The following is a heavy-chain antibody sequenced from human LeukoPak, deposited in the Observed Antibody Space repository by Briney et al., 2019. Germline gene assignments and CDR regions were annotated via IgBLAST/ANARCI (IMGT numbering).Heavy chain of an antibody. CDR1: GYTFSDYY. V-gene: IGHV7-4-1*02. CDR2: INTNTGNP. J-gene: IGHJ5*02. CDR3: ARDPYTSSSWYRGRANNWFDP. D-gene: IGHD6-13*01. Sequence: ASVKVSCKASGYTFSDYYVFWLRQAPGQGLEWMGWINTNTGNPTYAQGFTGRFVFSLDTSVSTAYLQISSLKADDTAVYYCARDPYTSSSWYRGRANNWFDPWGQGTLVTVSS.